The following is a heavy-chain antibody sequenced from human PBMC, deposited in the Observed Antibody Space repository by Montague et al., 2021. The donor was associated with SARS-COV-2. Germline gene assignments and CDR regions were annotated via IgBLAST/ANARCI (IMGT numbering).Heavy chain of an antibody. Sequence: SLRLSCAASGFTFDDYVMHWVRQAPGKGLEWVSGISGNSGSIGYADSVKGRFTISRDNAKNSLYLQMNSLRAEDTALYYCAKDTSSFTMVRGGINSGFDYWGQGTPVTVSS. CDR2: ISGNSGSI. CDR1: GFTFDDYV. V-gene: IGHV3-9*01. J-gene: IGHJ4*02. CDR3: AKDTSSFTMVRGGINSGFDY. D-gene: IGHD3-10*01.